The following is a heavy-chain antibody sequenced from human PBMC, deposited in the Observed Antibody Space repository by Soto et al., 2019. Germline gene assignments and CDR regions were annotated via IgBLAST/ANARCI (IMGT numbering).Heavy chain of an antibody. Sequence: GGSLRLSCAASGFTFSSYWMSWVRQAPGRGLEWVANIKQDGSEKYRVDSVKGRFTISRDNAKNSLYLQMNSLRVEDTAVYYCARQYTGYANPYGYWGQGTLVTVSS. D-gene: IGHD5-12*01. CDR1: GFTFSSYW. CDR2: IKQDGSEK. CDR3: ARQYTGYANPYGY. J-gene: IGHJ4*02. V-gene: IGHV3-7*04.